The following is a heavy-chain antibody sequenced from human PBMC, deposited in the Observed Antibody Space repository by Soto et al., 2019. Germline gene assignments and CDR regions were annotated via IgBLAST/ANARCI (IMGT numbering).Heavy chain of an antibody. CDR2: IYSTGSA. CDR3: ARGVDVLTGRFFDY. V-gene: IGHV4-31*03. J-gene: IGHJ4*02. Sequence: KTSETLSLTCSVSGDSISSGVNFWSWIRQHPGKGLEWIGRIYSTGSAYFNPSLKSRAVISVDTPNNHFSLSLRSLTAADTAVYYCARGVDVLTGRFFDYWGPGTLVTVSS. CDR1: GDSISSGVNF. D-gene: IGHD3-9*01.